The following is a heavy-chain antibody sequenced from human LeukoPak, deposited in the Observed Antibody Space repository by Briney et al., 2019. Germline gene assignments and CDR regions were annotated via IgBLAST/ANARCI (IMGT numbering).Heavy chain of an antibody. D-gene: IGHD3-9*01. CDR2: IRSKAYGGTT. CDR3: TRRVDFAGYFYYFVY. J-gene: IGHJ4*02. CDR1: GFTFGDYA. V-gene: IGHV3-49*04. Sequence: GGSLRLSCTASGFTFGDYAMSWVRQAPGKGLEWVGFIRSKAYGGTTGYAASVKGRFTISRDGSKSIAYLQMNSLKTEDTAVYYCTRRVDFAGYFYYFVYWGQGTLVTVSS.